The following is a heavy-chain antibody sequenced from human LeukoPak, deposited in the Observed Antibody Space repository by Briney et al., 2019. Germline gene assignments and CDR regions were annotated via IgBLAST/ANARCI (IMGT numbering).Heavy chain of an antibody. J-gene: IGHJ3*02. CDR1: GGSISSYY. V-gene: IGHV4-59*01. CDR2: IYYSGST. Sequence: SETLSLTCTVSGGSISSYYWSWIRQPPGKGLEWIGYIYYSGSTNYNPSLKSRVTISVDTSKNQFSLKLSSVTAADTAVYYCARESAAAAEAFDIWGQGTMVTVSS. CDR3: ARESAAAAEAFDI. D-gene: IGHD6-13*01.